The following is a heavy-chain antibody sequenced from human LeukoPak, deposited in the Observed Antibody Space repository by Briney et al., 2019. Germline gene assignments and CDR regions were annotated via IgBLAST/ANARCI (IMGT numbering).Heavy chain of an antibody. J-gene: IGHJ4*02. CDR2: MNPKSGNT. D-gene: IGHD2-2*01. CDR1: GYSFTSLD. Sequence: ASVKVSCKASGYSFTSLDINWVRQATGQGLEWMGWMNPKSGNTGHAQKFQGRVTITRNTSISTVYMELSSLRSEDTAVYYCARDPYCSSISCPAYFDYWGQGTLVTVSS. V-gene: IGHV1-8*01. CDR3: ARDPYCSSISCPAYFDY.